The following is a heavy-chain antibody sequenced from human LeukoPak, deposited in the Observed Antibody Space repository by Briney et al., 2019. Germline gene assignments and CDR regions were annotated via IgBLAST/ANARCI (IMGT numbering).Heavy chain of an antibody. D-gene: IGHD7-27*01. CDR1: GFTFSSYN. Sequence: GGFLRLSCAASGFTFSSYNMNWVRQAPGKGLEWVADISSSSSIIDYADSVRGRFTISRDNSKNTLYLQMNSLRAEDTAVYYCARQNWGSYDYWGQGTLVTVSS. V-gene: IGHV3-48*01. CDR2: ISSSSSII. J-gene: IGHJ4*02. CDR3: ARQNWGSYDY.